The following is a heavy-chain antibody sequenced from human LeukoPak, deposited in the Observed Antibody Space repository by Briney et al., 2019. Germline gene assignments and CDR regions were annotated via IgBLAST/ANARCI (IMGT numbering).Heavy chain of an antibody. D-gene: IGHD6-19*01. J-gene: IGHJ4*02. CDR2: ISSNGGST. Sequence: GGSLRLSCAASGFTFSSYAMHWVRQAPGKGLEYVSAISSNGGSTYYANSVKGRFTISRDNSKNTLYLQMGSLRAEDMAVYYCARGIAVAGFDYWGQGTLVTVSS. CDR1: GFTFSSYA. V-gene: IGHV3-64*01. CDR3: ARGIAVAGFDY.